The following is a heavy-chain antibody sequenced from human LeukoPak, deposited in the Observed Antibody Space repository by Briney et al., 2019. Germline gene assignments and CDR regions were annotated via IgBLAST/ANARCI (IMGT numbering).Heavy chain of an antibody. CDR1: GYTFTGYY. Sequence: ASVKVSSKASGYTFTGYYMHWVRQAPGQGLEWMGWVNPNSGGTNYAQSFQGRVTMTWDTSISTVHLELSRLTSDDTAVYYCARSSVDWYFDLWGRGTLLSVSS. D-gene: IGHD2-21*01. CDR3: ARSSVDWYFDL. V-gene: IGHV1-2*02. CDR2: VNPNSGGT. J-gene: IGHJ2*01.